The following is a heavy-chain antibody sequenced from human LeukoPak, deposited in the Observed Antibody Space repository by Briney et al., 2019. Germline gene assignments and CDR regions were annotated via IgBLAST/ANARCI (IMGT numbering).Heavy chain of an antibody. D-gene: IGHD3/OR15-3a*01. CDR3: ARSHSIWTSFDY. Sequence: SETLSLTCTHSRGSISSYYWSWIRPPPGKGLEWIGYIYYSGSTNYNPSLKSRVTISVDTSKNQFSLKLSSVTAADTAVYYCARSHSIWTSFDYWGQGTLVTVSS. CDR2: IYYSGST. CDR1: RGSISSYY. J-gene: IGHJ4*02. V-gene: IGHV4-59*01.